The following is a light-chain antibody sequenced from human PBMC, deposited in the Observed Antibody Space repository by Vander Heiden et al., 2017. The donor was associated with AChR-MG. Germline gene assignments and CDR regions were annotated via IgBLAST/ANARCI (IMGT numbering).Light chain of an antibody. J-gene: IGLJ3*02. CDR1: NSDVVAFDY. CDR3: CSYAGNYAWV. CDR2: DVT. Sequence: QSALTQPRSVSGSPGQSVTTSCTGTNSDVVAFDYVSWYQQYPGEAPKFLIFDVTRRPSGVPDRFSASKSGNTASLTISGLQVDDEAHYYCCSYAGNYAWVFGGGTELTVL. V-gene: IGLV2-11*01.